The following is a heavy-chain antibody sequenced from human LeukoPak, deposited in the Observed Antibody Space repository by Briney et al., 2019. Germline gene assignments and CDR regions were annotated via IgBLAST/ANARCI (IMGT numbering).Heavy chain of an antibody. CDR1: GFTLSSYG. D-gene: IGHD6-6*01. Sequence: GGSLRLSCAASGFTLSSYGMHWVRQAPGKGLEWVAVIWYDGSNKYYADSVKGRFTISRDNSKNTLYLQMNSLRAEDTAVYYCARALSMAARLAFDYWGQGTLVTVSS. CDR3: ARALSMAARLAFDY. J-gene: IGHJ4*02. V-gene: IGHV3-33*01. CDR2: IWYDGSNK.